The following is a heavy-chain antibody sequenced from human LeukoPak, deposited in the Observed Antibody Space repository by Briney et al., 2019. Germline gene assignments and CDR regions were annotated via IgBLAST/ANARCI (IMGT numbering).Heavy chain of an antibody. CDR2: INSDGSST. J-gene: IGHJ4*02. D-gene: IGHD6-6*01. CDR1: GFTFSSYA. CDR3: ARGLSGYASSLGY. V-gene: IGHV3-74*01. Sequence: GGSLRLSCAASGFTFSSYAMHWVRQAPGKGLVWVSRINSDGSSTSYADSVRGRFSISRDNAKNTLYLQMNSLRAEDTAVYYCARGLSGYASSLGYWGQGTLVTVSA.